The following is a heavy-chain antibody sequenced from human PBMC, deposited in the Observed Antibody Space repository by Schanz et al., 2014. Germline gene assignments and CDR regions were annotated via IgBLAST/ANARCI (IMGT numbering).Heavy chain of an antibody. D-gene: IGHD6-13*01. CDR3: ARDGVDAAAGGNY. Sequence: QVQLVQSGAEVKKPGASVKVSCKASGYTFTSDSMHWVRQAPGQGLEWMGMINPSGGSTTCAQKFQGRVTMTRDTSTSTVYMELSSLRSEDTAVYYCARDGVDAAAGGNYWGQGTLVTVSS. CDR1: GYTFTSDS. CDR2: INPSGGST. J-gene: IGHJ4*02. V-gene: IGHV1-46*03.